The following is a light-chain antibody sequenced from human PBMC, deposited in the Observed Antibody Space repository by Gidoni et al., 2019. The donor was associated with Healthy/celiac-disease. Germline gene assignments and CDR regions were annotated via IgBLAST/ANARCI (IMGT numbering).Light chain of an antibody. CDR3: QQYNSYSYT. V-gene: IGKV1-5*01. CDR1: QSLSSW. Sequence: DIQMTRSPSTLSASVGDRVTITCRASQSLSSWLAWYQQKPGKAPKLLIYDASSLESGVPSRFSGSGSGTEFTLTISSLQPDDFATYYCQQYNSYSYTFGQGTKLEIK. J-gene: IGKJ2*01. CDR2: DAS.